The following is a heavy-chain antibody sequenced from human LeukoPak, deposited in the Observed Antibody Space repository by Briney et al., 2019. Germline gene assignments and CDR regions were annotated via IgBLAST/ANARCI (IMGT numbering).Heavy chain of an antibody. D-gene: IGHD3-9*01. CDR2: INPNSGGT. Sequence: ASVKVSCKASGYTFTGYYMHWVRQAPGQGLEWMGWINPNSGGTNYAQKFQGRVTMTRDTSISTAYMELSRLRSDDTAVYYCARDPSGVLDYDTLTGYSFDYWGQGTLVTVSS. CDR3: ARDPSGVLDYDTLTGYSFDY. V-gene: IGHV1-2*02. CDR1: GYTFTGYY. J-gene: IGHJ4*02.